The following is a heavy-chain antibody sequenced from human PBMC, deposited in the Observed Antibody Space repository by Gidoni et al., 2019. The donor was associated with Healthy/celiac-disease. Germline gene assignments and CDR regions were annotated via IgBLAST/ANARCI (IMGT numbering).Heavy chain of an antibody. CDR3: AKLKSSSGWGFDY. Sequence: QVQLVESGVGVVQPGRSLRLSCAASGFTFSSYGMHWVRQAPGKGLEWVAVISYDGSNKYYADSVKGRFTISRDNSKNTLYLQMNSLRAEDTAVYYCAKLKSSSGWGFDYWGQGTLVTVSS. CDR2: ISYDGSNK. J-gene: IGHJ4*02. CDR1: GFTFSSYG. V-gene: IGHV3-30*18. D-gene: IGHD6-19*01.